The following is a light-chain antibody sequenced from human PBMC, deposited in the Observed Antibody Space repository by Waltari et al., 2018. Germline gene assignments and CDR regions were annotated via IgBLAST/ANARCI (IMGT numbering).Light chain of an antibody. CDR1: ESIGNR. V-gene: IGKV1-39*01. J-gene: IGKJ1*01. Sequence: DIQLTQSPSSLSASVGDRVSITCRASESIGNRLNWYQQRPGKAPKLLIYAASTLQRGVPSRFTGSGSGTDFTLTIGSLQPEDFATYYCQQSYTTPRTYKNPRTFGQGTQVEIK. CDR2: AAS. CDR3: QQSYTTPRTYKNPRT.